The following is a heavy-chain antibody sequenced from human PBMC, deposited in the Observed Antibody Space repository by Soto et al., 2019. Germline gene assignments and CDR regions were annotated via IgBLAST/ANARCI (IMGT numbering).Heavy chain of an antibody. D-gene: IGHD6-19*01. Sequence: QLQLQESGPGLVKPSETLSLTCTVSGGSISSSSYYWGWIRQPPGKGLEWIGSIYYSGSTYYNPSLKSRVTISVDTSKNQFSLKLSSVTAADTAVYYCASHIAVAEDWFDPWGQGTLVTVSS. CDR3: ASHIAVAEDWFDP. CDR2: IYYSGST. CDR1: GGSISSSSYY. J-gene: IGHJ5*02. V-gene: IGHV4-39*01.